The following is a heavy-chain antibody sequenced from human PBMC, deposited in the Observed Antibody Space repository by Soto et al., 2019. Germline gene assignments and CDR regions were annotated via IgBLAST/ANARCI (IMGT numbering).Heavy chain of an antibody. D-gene: IGHD3-22*01. CDR1: GFTFSSYG. Sequence: QVQLVESGGGVVQPGRSLRLSCAASGFTFSSYGMHWVRQAPGKGLEWVAVISYDGSNKYYADSVKGRFTISRDNSKNTLYLQMNSLRAEDMAVYYCAKLPSPYYYDSSGYYRDFDYWGQGTLVTVSS. CDR2: ISYDGSNK. V-gene: IGHV3-30*18. J-gene: IGHJ4*02. CDR3: AKLPSPYYYDSSGYYRDFDY.